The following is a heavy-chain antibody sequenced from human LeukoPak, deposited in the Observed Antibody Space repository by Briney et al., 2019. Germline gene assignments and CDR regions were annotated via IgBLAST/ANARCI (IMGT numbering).Heavy chain of an antibody. CDR1: GFTFSDYY. V-gene: IGHV3-11*06. J-gene: IGHJ4*02. Sequence: PGGSLRLSCAASGFTFSDYYMSWIRQAPGKGLEWVSYISCSGDFTTYADSVKGRFTIHRDNAKQSVYLQRNSLRTEDTAVYYCTRDSARVGYCSGGSCSGWSYGGQGTLVTVS. CDR3: TRDSARVGYCSGGSCSGWSY. D-gene: IGHD2-15*01. CDR2: ISCSGDFT.